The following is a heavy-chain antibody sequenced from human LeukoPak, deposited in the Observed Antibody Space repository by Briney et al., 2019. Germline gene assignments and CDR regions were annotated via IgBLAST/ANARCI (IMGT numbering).Heavy chain of an antibody. J-gene: IGHJ4*02. CDR3: ARSNTGSYPTNFDY. Sequence: PGGSLRLSCAASGFTFSSYWMSWVRQAPGKGLEWVSSISSSSSYIYYADSVKGRFTISRDNAKNSLYLQMNSLRAEDTAVYYCARSNTGSYPTNFDYWGQGTLVTVSS. CDR2: ISSSSSYI. CDR1: GFTFSSYW. D-gene: IGHD3-10*01. V-gene: IGHV3-21*01.